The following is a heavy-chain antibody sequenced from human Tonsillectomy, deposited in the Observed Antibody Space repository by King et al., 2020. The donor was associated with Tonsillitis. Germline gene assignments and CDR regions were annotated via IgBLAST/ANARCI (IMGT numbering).Heavy chain of an antibody. J-gene: IGHJ4*02. V-gene: IGHV3-23*04. D-gene: IGHD2-2*01. Sequence: VQLVESGGGLVQPGGSLRLSCAASGFTFSSYAMSWVRQSPGKGREWVSAISGSGGSTYYADSVKGRFTISRDNSKNTLYLQMNSLRAEDTAVYYCAKGGCSSTSCYYDCDYWGQGTLVTVSS. CDR1: GFTFSSYA. CDR3: AKGGCSSTSCYYDCDY. CDR2: ISGSGGST.